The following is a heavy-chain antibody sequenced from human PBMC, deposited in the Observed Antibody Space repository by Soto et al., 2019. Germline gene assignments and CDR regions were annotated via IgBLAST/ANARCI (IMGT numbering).Heavy chain of an antibody. Sequence: SXTLSLNCAVYGGAFSGYYWSWIRQPPVKGLEWIGEINHSGSTNYNPSLKSRVTISVDTSKNQFSLKLSSVTAADTAVYYCARGEDSSGYYPFDYWGQGTLVTVSS. V-gene: IGHV4-34*01. D-gene: IGHD3-22*01. CDR1: GGAFSGYY. J-gene: IGHJ4*02. CDR3: ARGEDSSGYYPFDY. CDR2: INHSGST.